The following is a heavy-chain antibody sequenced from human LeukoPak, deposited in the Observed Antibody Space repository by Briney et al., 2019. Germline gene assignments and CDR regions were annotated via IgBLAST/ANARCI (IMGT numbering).Heavy chain of an antibody. CDR3: AHKLAHFYC. J-gene: IGHJ4*02. D-gene: IGHD6-13*01. CDR2: IYWDDDK. V-gene: IGHV2-5*08. CDR1: GYSLSTSGMS. Sequence: SGPTLVNPTQTLTLTYTFSGYSLSTSGMSVSWIRQPPGKALEWLALIYWDDDKRYSPSLKSRLTITKDTSKNQVVLTMTNMDPVDTATYYCAHKLAHFYCWGRGTLVTVSS.